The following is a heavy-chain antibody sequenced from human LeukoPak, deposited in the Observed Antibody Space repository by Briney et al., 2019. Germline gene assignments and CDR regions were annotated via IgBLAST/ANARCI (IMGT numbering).Heavy chain of an antibody. V-gene: IGHV1-8*01. CDR1: GYTFTSYD. CDR3: ARTWYSSGWSPSGYFDL. J-gene: IGHJ2*01. CDR2: MNPNSGNT. Sequence: ASVKVSCKASGYTFTSYDINWVRQATGQGLEWMGWMNPNSGNTGYAQKFQGRVTMTRNTSISTAYMELSCLRSEDTAVYYCARTWYSSGWSPSGYFDLWGRGTLVTVSS. D-gene: IGHD6-19*01.